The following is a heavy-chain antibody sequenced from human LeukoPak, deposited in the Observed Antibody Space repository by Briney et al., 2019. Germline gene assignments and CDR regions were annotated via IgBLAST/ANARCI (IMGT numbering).Heavy chain of an antibody. CDR1: GFSFSSYW. V-gene: IGHV3-74*01. J-gene: IGHJ4*02. CDR3: ARDVQGGYCSSARCYSDY. D-gene: IGHD2-2*01. Sequence: PGGSLRLSCAASGFSFSSYWMHWVRQAPGKGLVWVSRINSDGSSTIYADSVRGRFTISRDNSKNTLYLQMNSLRVDDTAVYYCARDVQGGYCSSARCYSDYWGTGTLVTVSS. CDR2: INSDGSST.